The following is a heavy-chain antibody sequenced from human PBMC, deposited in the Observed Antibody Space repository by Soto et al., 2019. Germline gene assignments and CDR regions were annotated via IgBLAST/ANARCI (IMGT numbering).Heavy chain of an antibody. CDR2: IYWDDDK. Sequence: QITLKESGPTLVKPTQTLTLTCTFSGFSLSTSGVGVGWIRQPPGKALEWLALIYWDDDKRYSPSMKSRLTLTKDTSKSQVVLTKSNTDPVDTATYYCAHSPLWFGSPGTFDYWGQGTLVTVSS. D-gene: IGHD3-10*01. V-gene: IGHV2-5*02. CDR1: GFSLSTSGVG. J-gene: IGHJ4*02. CDR3: AHSPLWFGSPGTFDY.